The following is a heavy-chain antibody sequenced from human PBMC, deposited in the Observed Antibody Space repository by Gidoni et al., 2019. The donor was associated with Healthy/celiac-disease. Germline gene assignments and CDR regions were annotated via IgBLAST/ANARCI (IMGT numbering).Heavy chain of an antibody. CDR1: GFTFSSYS. V-gene: IGHV3-21*01. CDR3: ARDGYYYDSSGYRYYYYGMDV. J-gene: IGHJ6*02. D-gene: IGHD3-22*01. Sequence: EVQLVESGGGLVKPGGSLSLSCAASGFTFSSYSMNRVRQAPGKGLEWVSSISSSSSYIYYADSVKGRFTISRDNAKHSLYLQMNSLRAEYTAVYYCARDGYYYDSSGYRYYYYGMDVWGQGTTVTVSS. CDR2: ISSSSSYI.